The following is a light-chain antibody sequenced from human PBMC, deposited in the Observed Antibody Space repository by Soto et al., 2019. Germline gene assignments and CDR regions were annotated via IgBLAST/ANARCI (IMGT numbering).Light chain of an antibody. V-gene: IGLV2-23*02. CDR3: CSYAGSSNVV. CDR1: SSDVGSFDL. Sequence: QSALTQPASVSGSPGQSITFSCTGTSSDVGSFDLVSWYPQRPGKAPKLMNYEVTKLHSGVSIRFSGSKSGNTAPLTISGLQAEDEADYYCCSYAGSSNVVFGGGNKLTVL. J-gene: IGLJ2*01. CDR2: EVT.